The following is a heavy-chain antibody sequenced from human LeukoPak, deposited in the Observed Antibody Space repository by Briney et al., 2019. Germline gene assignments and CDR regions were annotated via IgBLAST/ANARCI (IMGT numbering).Heavy chain of an antibody. V-gene: IGHV3-7*01. D-gene: IGHD1-26*01. CDR3: ARAYSGSYWYCYYYMDV. J-gene: IGHJ6*03. CDR2: IKQDGSEK. Sequence: PGGSLRLSCAASGFTFSSYWMSWVRQAPGEGLEWVANIKQDGSEKYYVDSVKGRFTISRDNAKNSLYLQMNSLRAEDTAVYYCARAYSGSYWYCYYYMDVWGKGTTVTVSS. CDR1: GFTFSSYW.